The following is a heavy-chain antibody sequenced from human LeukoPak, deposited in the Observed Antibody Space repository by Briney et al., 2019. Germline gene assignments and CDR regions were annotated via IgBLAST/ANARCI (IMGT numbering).Heavy chain of an antibody. CDR1: GFTLSSYA. Sequence: GGSLRLSCAASGFTLSSYAMHWVRQAPGKGLEWVAVISYDGSNKYYADSVKGRFTISRDNSKNTLYLQMNSLRAEDTAVYYCARVAVTIYYYYYGMDVWGKGTTVTVSS. V-gene: IGHV3-30*04. CDR3: ARVAVTIYYYYYGMDV. CDR2: ISYDGSNK. J-gene: IGHJ6*04. D-gene: IGHD6-19*01.